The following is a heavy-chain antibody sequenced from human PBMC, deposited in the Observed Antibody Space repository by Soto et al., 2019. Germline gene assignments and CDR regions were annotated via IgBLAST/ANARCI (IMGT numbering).Heavy chain of an antibody. CDR1: GYTFTSYY. D-gene: IGHD6-19*01. Sequence: ASVKVSCKASGYTFTSYYMHCVRQAPGQGLEWMGIINPSGGSTSYAQKFQGRVTMTRDTSTSTVYMELSSLRSEDTAVYYCAREWQWLYYFDYWGQGTLVTVSS. V-gene: IGHV1-46*01. CDR3: AREWQWLYYFDY. CDR2: INPSGGST. J-gene: IGHJ4*02.